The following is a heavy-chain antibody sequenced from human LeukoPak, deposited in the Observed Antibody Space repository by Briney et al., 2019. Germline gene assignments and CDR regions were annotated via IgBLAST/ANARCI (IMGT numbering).Heavy chain of an antibody. CDR1: GFTFSSYA. D-gene: IGHD3-22*01. Sequence: GGSLRLSCAASGFTFSSYAMSWVRQAPGKGLEWVSAISGSGGSTYYADSVKGRFTISRDNSKNTLYLQMNSLRAEDTAVYYCAKGYYYDSSGYYRLYFDYWGQGTLVTVSS. V-gene: IGHV3-23*01. CDR3: AKGYYYDSSGYYRLYFDY. CDR2: ISGSGGST. J-gene: IGHJ4*02.